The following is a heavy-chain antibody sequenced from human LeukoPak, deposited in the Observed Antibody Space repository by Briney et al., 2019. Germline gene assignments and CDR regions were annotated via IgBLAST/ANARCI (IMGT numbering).Heavy chain of an antibody. J-gene: IGHJ4*02. D-gene: IGHD6-19*01. CDR1: GFTFSSYA. CDR3: ADSRGAVAGAPDY. V-gene: IGHV3-23*01. Sequence: EPGGSLRLSCAASGFTFSSYAMTWVRQAPGKGLEWVSGISGSGGSTYFADSVKGRFTISRDNSKNILYLQMNSLRVEDTATYYCADSRGAVAGAPDYWGQGTLVTVSS. CDR2: ISGSGGST.